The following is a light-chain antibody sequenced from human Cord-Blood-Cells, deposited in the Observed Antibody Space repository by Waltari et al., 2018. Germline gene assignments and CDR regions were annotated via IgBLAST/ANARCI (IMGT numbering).Light chain of an antibody. CDR3: SSYTSSSIWV. CDR2: DVS. J-gene: IGLJ3*02. V-gene: IGLV2-14*01. Sequence: QSALTQPASVSGSPGQSITISCTGTSSDVGGYNYVSWYQQHPGKAPKLMLYDVSKRPAGVSHRFSGSKSGNTASLTISGLQAEDDADYYCSSYTSSSIWVFGGGTKLTVL. CDR1: SSDVGGYNY.